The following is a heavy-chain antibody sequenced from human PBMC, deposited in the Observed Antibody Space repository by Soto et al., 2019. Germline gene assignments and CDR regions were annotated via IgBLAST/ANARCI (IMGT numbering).Heavy chain of an antibody. CDR1: GFTFTSYA. J-gene: IGHJ4*02. CDR2: ISGSGGST. Sequence: PGGSLRLSCAASGFTFTSYAMSWVRQAPGKGQEWVSAISGSGGSTYYADSVKGRFTISRDNSKNTLYLQMNSLRAEDTAVYYCSKDRDYYDTSGPPGWGQGTLVTVSS. D-gene: IGHD3-22*01. V-gene: IGHV3-23*01. CDR3: SKDRDYYDTSGPPG.